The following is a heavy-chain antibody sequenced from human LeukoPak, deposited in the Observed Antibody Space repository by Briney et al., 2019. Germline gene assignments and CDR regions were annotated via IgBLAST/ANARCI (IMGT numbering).Heavy chain of an antibody. D-gene: IGHD6-13*01. CDR1: GFTFSSYG. CDR3: AKERSGYSSSWSYGMDV. V-gene: IGHV3-30*18. CDR2: ISYDGSNK. Sequence: PGVSLRLSCAASGFTFSSYGMHWVRQAPGKGLEWVAVISYDGSNKYYADSVKGRFTISRDNSKNTLYLQMNSLRAEDTAVYYCAKERSGYSSSWSYGMDVWGQGTTVTVSS. J-gene: IGHJ6*02.